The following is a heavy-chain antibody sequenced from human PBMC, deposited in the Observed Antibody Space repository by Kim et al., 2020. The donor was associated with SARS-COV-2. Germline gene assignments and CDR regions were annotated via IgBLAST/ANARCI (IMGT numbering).Heavy chain of an antibody. V-gene: IGHV1-8*01. CDR1: GYTFTSYD. CDR3: ARPSNGQGILWWWPYFDY. CDR2: MNPNSGNT. J-gene: IGHJ4*02. D-gene: IGHD2-21*01. Sequence: ASVKVSCKASGYTFTSYDINWVRQATGQGLEWMGWMNPNSGNTGYAQKFQGRVTMTRNTSISTAYMELSSLRSEDTAVYYCARPSNGQGILWWWPYFDYWGQGTLVTVSS.